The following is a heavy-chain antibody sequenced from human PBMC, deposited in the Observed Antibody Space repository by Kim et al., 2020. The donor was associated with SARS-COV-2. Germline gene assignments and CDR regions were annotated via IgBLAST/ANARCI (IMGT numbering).Heavy chain of an antibody. V-gene: IGHV4-59*01. CDR3: ARGGSGWFPFDY. CDR2: IYYSGST. CDR1: GGSISSYY. Sequence: SETLSLTCTVSGGSISSYYWSWIRQPPGKGLEWIGYIYYSGSTNYSPSLKSRVTISVDTSKNQFSLKLSSVTAADTAVYYCARGGSGWFPFDYWGQGTLVTVSS. J-gene: IGHJ4*02. D-gene: IGHD6-19*01.